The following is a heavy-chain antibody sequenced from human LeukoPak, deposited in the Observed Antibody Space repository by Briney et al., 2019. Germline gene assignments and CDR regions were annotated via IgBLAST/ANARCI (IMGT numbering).Heavy chain of an antibody. Sequence: ASVKVSCKSSGYTFTYYGLNWVRQAPGQGLECLGGININTGNPTYAQGFTGRFVFSFDTSVSTAYLEITTLKAEDAAIYYCARSRRVVVPSTLNSADYYYHYMDVWGKGTTVTVSS. CDR3: ARSRRVVVPSTLNSADYYYHYMDV. CDR1: GYTFTYYG. D-gene: IGHD2-15*01. J-gene: IGHJ6*03. V-gene: IGHV7-4-1*02. CDR2: ININTGNP.